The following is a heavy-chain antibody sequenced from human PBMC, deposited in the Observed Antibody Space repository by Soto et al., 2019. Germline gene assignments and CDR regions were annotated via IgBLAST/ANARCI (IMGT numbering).Heavy chain of an antibody. CDR1: GFTFSSYG. CDR3: ARWGIAAGDY. J-gene: IGHJ4*02. V-gene: IGHV3-33*01. Sequence: QVQLVESGGGVVQPGRSLRLSCAASGFTFSSYGMHWVRQAPGKGLEWVAVIWYDGSNKYYADSVKGRFTISRDNAENRLYLQMNSLGAEDTAVYYCARWGIAAGDYWGQGTLVTVSS. D-gene: IGHD6-13*01. CDR2: IWYDGSNK.